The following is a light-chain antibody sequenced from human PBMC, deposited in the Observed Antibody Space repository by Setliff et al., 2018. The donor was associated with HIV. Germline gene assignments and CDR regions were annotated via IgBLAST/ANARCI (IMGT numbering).Light chain of an antibody. Sequence: QSALTQPASVSGSPGQSITISCTGTSSDVGGYNYVTWYQQHPGKAPKVMIYDVSNRPSGVSIRFSGSKSGNTASLTISGLQAEDEADYYCNSFTGSSTYVFGTGTKVTVL. V-gene: IGLV2-14*03. CDR3: NSFTGSSTYV. CDR2: DVS. J-gene: IGLJ1*01. CDR1: SSDVGGYNY.